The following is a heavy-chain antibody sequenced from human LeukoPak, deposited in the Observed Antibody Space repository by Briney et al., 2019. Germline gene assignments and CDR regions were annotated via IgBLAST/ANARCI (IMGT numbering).Heavy chain of an antibody. D-gene: IGHD6-13*01. V-gene: IGHV6-1*01. CDR1: GDSVSSSSAA. CDR3: AREGGRAAAAGPTYFDY. J-gene: IGHJ4*02. CDR2: TYYRSKWYN. Sequence: SQTLSLTCAISGDSVSSSSAAWNWIRQSPSRGLEWLGRTYYRSKWYNDYAVSVKSRITINPDTSKNQFSLQLNSVTPEDTAVYYCAREGGRAAAAGPTYFDYWGQGTLVTVSS.